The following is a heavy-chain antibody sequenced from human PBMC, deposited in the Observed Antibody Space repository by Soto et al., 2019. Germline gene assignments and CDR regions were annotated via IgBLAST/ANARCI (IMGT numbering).Heavy chain of an antibody. V-gene: IGHV4-31*03. Sequence: QVQLQESGPGLVKPSQTLSLTCTVSGGSISSGGYYWSWIRQHPGKGLEWIGYIYYSGSTYYNPSLTSRVTISVDTSKNQFSLKPSSVTAADTAVYYCARGMVRGPSWFDPWGLGTLVTVSS. CDR1: GGSISSGGYY. J-gene: IGHJ5*02. D-gene: IGHD3-10*01. CDR3: ARGMVRGPSWFDP. CDR2: IYYSGST.